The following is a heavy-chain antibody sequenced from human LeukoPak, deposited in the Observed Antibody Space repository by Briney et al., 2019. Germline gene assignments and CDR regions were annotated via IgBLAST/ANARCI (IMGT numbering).Heavy chain of an antibody. CDR1: GYTFTGYY. J-gene: IGHJ5*02. Sequence: ASVKVSCKASGYTFTGYYMHWVRQAPGQGLEWMGRINPNSGGTNYAQKFQGRVTMTRDTSISTAYMELSRLRSDDTAVYYCARDRAAADWFDPWGQGTLVTVSS. CDR2: INPNSGGT. V-gene: IGHV1-2*06. CDR3: ARDRAAADWFDP. D-gene: IGHD6-13*01.